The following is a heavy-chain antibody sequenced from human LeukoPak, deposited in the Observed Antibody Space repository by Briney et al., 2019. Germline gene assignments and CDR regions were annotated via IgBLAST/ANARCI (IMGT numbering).Heavy chain of an antibody. J-gene: IGHJ6*02. Sequence: GASVKVSCKASGYTFTSYYMQWVRQAPGQGLEWMGIINPSGGSTSYAQKFQGRVTMTRDTSTSTVYMELSSLRPEDTAVYYCALRPAGTSYGMDVWGQGTTVTVSS. V-gene: IGHV1-46*01. CDR2: INPSGGST. CDR3: ALRPAGTSYGMDV. D-gene: IGHD6-13*01. CDR1: GYTFTSYY.